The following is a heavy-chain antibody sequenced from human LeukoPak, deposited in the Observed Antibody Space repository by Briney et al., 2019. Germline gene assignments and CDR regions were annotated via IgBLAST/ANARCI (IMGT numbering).Heavy chain of an antibody. V-gene: IGHV3-11*01. D-gene: IGHD1-26*01. J-gene: IGHJ3*02. CDR3: AREILGPTLRDAFDI. Sequence: GGSLRLSCAASGFTFSDYYMSWIRQAPGKGLEWISYISSSGSDINYADSVKGRFTISRDNAKNSLFLQMNSLRAEDTAVYHCAREILGPTLRDAFDIWGQGTMVTVSS. CDR1: GFTFSDYY. CDR2: ISSSGSDI.